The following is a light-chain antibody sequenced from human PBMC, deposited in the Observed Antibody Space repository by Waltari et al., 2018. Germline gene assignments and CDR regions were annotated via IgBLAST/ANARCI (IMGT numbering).Light chain of an antibody. CDR1: NSDVGASYR. CDR3: ASYTPSSALV. CDR2: EVS. J-gene: IGLJ2*01. Sequence: QSALTQPPSVSGSPGQSVTISCTGSNSDVGASYRVSWYQQSPGTAPQVVIYEVSNRPSGVPDRFSGSKSGNTASLTISGLQAEDEADYYCASYTPSSALVFGGGTKVTVL. V-gene: IGLV2-18*02.